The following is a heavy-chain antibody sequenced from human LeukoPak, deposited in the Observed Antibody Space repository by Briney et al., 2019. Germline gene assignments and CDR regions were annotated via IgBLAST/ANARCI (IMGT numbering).Heavy chain of an antibody. V-gene: IGHV4-59*08. CDR1: GGSISSYY. CDR2: IYYSGST. J-gene: IGHJ5*02. D-gene: IGHD6-13*01. Sequence: SETLSLTCTVSGGSISSYYWSWVRQPPGKGLEWVGYIYYSGSTNYNPSLKSRVTISVDTSKNQFSLKLSSVTAADTAVYYCAGHPRSIAAAGIDFRFDPWGQGTLVTVSS. CDR3: AGHPRSIAAAGIDFRFDP.